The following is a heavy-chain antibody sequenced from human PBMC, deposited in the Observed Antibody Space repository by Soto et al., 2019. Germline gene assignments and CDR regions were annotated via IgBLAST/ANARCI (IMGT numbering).Heavy chain of an antibody. Sequence: SETLSLTCTVSGGSISSGDYYWSWIRQPPGKGLEWIGYIYYSGSTYYNPSLKSRVTISVDTSKNQFSLKLSSVTAADTAVYYCARAPPDEWGRWFGESSNWFDPWGQGTLVTVSS. CDR3: ARAPPDEWGRWFGESSNWFDP. J-gene: IGHJ5*02. D-gene: IGHD3-10*01. CDR1: GGSISSGDYY. V-gene: IGHV4-30-4*01. CDR2: IYYSGST.